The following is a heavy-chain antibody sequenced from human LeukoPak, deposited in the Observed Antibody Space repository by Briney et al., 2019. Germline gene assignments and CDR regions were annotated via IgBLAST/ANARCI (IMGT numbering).Heavy chain of an antibody. CDR1: GFTFSSYS. Sequence: GGSPRLSCAASGFTFSSYSMNWVRQAPGKGLEWVSSISSSSSYIYYADSVKGRFTISKDNAKNSLYLQMNSLRAEDTAVYYCARGAGYSKYEFGYWGQGTLVTVSS. D-gene: IGHD4-11*01. CDR2: ISSSSSYI. CDR3: ARGAGYSKYEFGY. J-gene: IGHJ4*02. V-gene: IGHV3-21*01.